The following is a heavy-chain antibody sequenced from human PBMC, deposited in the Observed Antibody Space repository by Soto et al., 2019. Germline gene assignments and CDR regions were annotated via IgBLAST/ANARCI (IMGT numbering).Heavy chain of an antibody. V-gene: IGHV3-30-3*01. CDR2: ISYDGSNK. D-gene: IGHD1-26*01. CDR1: GFTFSSYA. CDR3: ARTPRGQWELPYYYCGMDV. J-gene: IGHJ6*02. Sequence: QVQLVESGGGVVQSGRSLRLSCAASGFTFSSYAMHWVRQAPGKGLEWVAVISYDGSNKYYADSVKGRFTISRDNSKNTRYLQMNSLRAEDTSVYYCARTPRGQWELPYYYCGMDVWGQGTTVTVSS.